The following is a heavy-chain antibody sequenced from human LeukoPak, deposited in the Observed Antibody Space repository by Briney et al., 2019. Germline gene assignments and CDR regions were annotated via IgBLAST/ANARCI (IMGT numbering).Heavy chain of an antibody. CDR2: MNPNSGST. V-gene: IGHV1-8*01. J-gene: IGHJ4*02. CDR1: GYTFTSYD. D-gene: IGHD3-22*01. Sequence: ASVKVSCKASGYTFTSYDINWVRQATGRGLEWMGWMNPNSGSTGYAQKFQGRVTMTRNTSISTAYMELSSLRSEDTAVYYCARVINSGYYYDYWGQGTLVTVSS. CDR3: ARVINSGYYYDY.